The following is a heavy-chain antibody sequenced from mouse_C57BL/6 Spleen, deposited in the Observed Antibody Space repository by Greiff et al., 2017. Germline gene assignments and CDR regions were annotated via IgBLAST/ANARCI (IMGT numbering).Heavy chain of an antibody. CDR2: SSHKANDYTT. D-gene: IGHD3-3*01. Sequence: EVQLVESGGGLVQSGRSLRLSCATSGFTFSDFYMEWVRQAPGQGLEWIAASSHKANDYTTEYSESVKGRFIVSRDTSQSILHLQMKALRSEDTAVYDCARDSLGAMDYWGQGTSVTVSS. V-gene: IGHV7-1*01. CDR3: ARDSLGAMDY. CDR1: GFTFSDFY. J-gene: IGHJ4*01.